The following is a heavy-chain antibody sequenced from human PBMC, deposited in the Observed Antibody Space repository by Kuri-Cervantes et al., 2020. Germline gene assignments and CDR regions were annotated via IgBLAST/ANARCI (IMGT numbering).Heavy chain of an antibody. J-gene: IGHJ4*02. D-gene: IGHD5-24*01. V-gene: IGHV3-7*03. CDR3: ARTPAAGGGDN. CDR2: IKEDGSEN. CDR1: AFTFSKYA. Sequence: GESLKISCAASAFTFSKYAMHWVRQTPGKGLEWVANIKEDGSENNYVASVKGRFTISRDNAKNSLYLQMNSLRAEDTAVYYCARTPAAGGGDNWGQGTLVTVSS.